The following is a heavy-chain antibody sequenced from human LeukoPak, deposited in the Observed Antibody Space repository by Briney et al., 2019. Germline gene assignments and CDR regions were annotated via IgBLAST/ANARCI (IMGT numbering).Heavy chain of an antibody. CDR2: IYTSGST. Sequence: PSETLSLTCTVSGGSIGSYYWSWIRQPAGKGLEWIGRIYTSGSTNYNPSLKSRVTMSVDTSKNQFSLKLSSVTAADTAVYYCARDRSIVGDTGDYYYYGMDVWGQGTTVTVSS. CDR3: ARDRSIVGDTGDYYYYGMDV. J-gene: IGHJ6*02. D-gene: IGHD1-26*01. V-gene: IGHV4-4*07. CDR1: GGSIGSYY.